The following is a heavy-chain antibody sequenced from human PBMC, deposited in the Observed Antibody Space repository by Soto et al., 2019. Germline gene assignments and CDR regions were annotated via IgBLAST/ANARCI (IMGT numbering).Heavy chain of an antibody. D-gene: IGHD3-10*01. J-gene: IGHJ4*02. CDR1: GFTFGDYA. CDR3: TRDRGFGELLYFDY. V-gene: IGHV3-49*04. CDR2: IRSKAYGGTT. Sequence: GGSLRLSCTASGFTFGDYAMSWVRQAPGKGLEWVGFIRSKAYGGTTEYAASVKGRFTISRDDSKSIAYLQMNSLKTEDTAVYYCTRDRGFGELLYFDYWGQGTLVTVSS.